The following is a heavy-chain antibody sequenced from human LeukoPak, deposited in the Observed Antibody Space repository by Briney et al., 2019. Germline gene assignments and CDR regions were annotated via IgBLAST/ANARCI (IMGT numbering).Heavy chain of an antibody. CDR2: ISGSGDST. CDR1: GFTFSSYA. Sequence: GGSLRLSCAASGFTFSSYAMSWVRQAPGKGLEWVSAISGSGDSTYYADSVKGRFTISRDNSKNTLYLQMNSLRAEDTAVYYCAKGLSSGWSHYYFDYWGQGTLVTVSS. J-gene: IGHJ4*02. CDR3: AKGLSSGWSHYYFDY. V-gene: IGHV3-23*01. D-gene: IGHD6-19*01.